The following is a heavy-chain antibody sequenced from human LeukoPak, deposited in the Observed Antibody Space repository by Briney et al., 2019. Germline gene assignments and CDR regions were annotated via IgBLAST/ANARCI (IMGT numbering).Heavy chain of an antibody. CDR1: GGSISSSSYY. CDR2: IYYSGST. J-gene: IGHJ6*02. CDR3: ARRHYHYYGMDV. Sequence: SETLSLTCTVSGGSISSSSYYWGWIRQPPGKGLEWIGSIYYSGSTYYNPSLKSRVTISVDTSKNQFSLKLSSVTAADTAVYYCARRHYHYYGMDVWGQGTTVTVSS. V-gene: IGHV4-39*01.